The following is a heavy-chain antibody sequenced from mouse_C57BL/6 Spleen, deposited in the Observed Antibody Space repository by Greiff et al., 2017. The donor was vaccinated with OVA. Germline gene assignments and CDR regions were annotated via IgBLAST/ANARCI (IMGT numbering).Heavy chain of an antibody. CDR2: IYPGSGNT. CDR3: ARTSSPTVVASFDY. V-gene: IGHV1-76*01. CDR1: GYTFTDYY. J-gene: IGHJ2*01. Sequence: QVQLQQSGAELVRPGASVKLSCKASGYTFTDYYINWVKQRPGQGLEWIARIYPGSGNTYYNEKFKGKATLTAEKSSSTAYMQLSSLTSEDSAVYFCARTSSPTVVASFDYWGQGTTLTVSS. D-gene: IGHD1-1*01.